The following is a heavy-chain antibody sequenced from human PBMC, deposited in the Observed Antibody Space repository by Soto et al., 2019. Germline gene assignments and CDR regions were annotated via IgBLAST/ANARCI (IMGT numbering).Heavy chain of an antibody. D-gene: IGHD6-19*01. CDR2: IIPILGIA. Sequence: SVKVSCKASGGTFSSYTISWVRQAPGQGLEWMGRIIPILGIANYAQKFQGRVTITADKSTSTAYMELSSLRSEDTAVYYCARDPPRYSSGWYRENFQHWGQGTLVTVS. CDR3: ARDPPRYSSGWYRENFQH. J-gene: IGHJ1*01. V-gene: IGHV1-69*04. CDR1: GGTFSSYT.